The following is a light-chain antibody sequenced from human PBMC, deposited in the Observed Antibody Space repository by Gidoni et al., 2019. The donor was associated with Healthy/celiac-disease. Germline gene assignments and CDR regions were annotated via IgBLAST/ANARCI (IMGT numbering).Light chain of an antibody. J-gene: IGKJ2*01. CDR1: QSVSSNY. Sequence: EIVLTQSPGTLSLSPGASATLSCRASQSVSSNYLAWYQQKPGQAPRLLIAGASSRATGIPGRCSGSGSGTDFTLTSSRLEPEDFAVYYCQQYGSSSYTFGQGTKLEIK. CDR3: QQYGSSSYT. V-gene: IGKV3-20*01. CDR2: GAS.